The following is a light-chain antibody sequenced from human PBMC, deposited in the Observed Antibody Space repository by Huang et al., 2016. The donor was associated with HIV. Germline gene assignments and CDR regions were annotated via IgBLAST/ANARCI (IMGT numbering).Light chain of an antibody. V-gene: IGKV3-11*01. Sequence: EIVLTQSPATPSLSPGERATLSCRASQSVSSNLAWYQQKPGQAPRLLIYDTFNRVTEIPERFSGSGSGTDFSLTIFSLEPEDFAVYYCQQRSDWPRTFGQGTKLEI. CDR1: QSVSSN. J-gene: IGKJ2*01. CDR3: QQRSDWPRT. CDR2: DTF.